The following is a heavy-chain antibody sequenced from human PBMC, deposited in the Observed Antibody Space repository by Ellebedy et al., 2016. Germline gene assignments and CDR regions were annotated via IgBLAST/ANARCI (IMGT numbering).Heavy chain of an antibody. J-gene: IGHJ4*02. CDR3: ARGPRSGGSYYFDY. V-gene: IGHV3-48*01. Sequence: GGSLRLSCAASGFTFSSYSMNWVRQAPGKGLEWVSYISSSSSTIYYADSVKGRFTISRDNAKNSLYLQMNSLRAEDTAVYYCARGPRSGGSYYFDYWGQGTLVTVSS. CDR2: ISSSSSTI. CDR1: GFTFSSYS. D-gene: IGHD1-26*01.